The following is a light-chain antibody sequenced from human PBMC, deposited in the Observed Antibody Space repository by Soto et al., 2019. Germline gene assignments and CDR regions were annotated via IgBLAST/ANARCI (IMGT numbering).Light chain of an antibody. CDR2: GAS. V-gene: IGKV3-15*01. J-gene: IGKJ4*01. CDR3: KKYNSWQLN. CDR1: QSGNSN. Sequence: EVLLTQSPAALSVSPVEIATLSCRASQSGNSNLAWYQQKPGQAPRLLIYGASTRATDIPDRFSGSGSGKEFTLTVRSMQYEDLEVYSCKKYNSWQLNVGRGTKVDIK.